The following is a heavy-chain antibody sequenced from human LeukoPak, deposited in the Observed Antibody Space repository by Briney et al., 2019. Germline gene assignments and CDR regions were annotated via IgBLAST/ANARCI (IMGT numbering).Heavy chain of an antibody. V-gene: IGHV1-46*01. CDR2: INPTGTGT. CDR3: AREEYGGYFDY. CDR1: GFTFTDHY. D-gene: IGHD2-21*01. Sequence: ASVTVSCKASGFTFTDHYMHWVRQAPGQGLEWMGLINPTGTGTNYAQKFRGRVTMTRDTSTTTVYMELSSLTSEDTAVYYCAREEYGGYFDYWGQGTLVTVSS. J-gene: IGHJ4*02.